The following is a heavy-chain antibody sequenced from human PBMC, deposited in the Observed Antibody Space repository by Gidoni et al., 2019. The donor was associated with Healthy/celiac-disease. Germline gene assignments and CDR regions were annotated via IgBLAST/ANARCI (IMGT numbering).Heavy chain of an antibody. CDR1: GFTFSNAW. D-gene: IGHD4-17*01. J-gene: IGHJ3*02. CDR2: IKSKTDGGTT. V-gene: IGHV3-15*01. Sequence: EVQLVESGGGLVKPGGSLRLSCAASGFTFSNAWMSWVRQAPGKGLEWVGRIKSKTDGGTTDYAAPVKGRLTISRDDSKNTLYLQMNSLKTEDTAVYYCTTGGGYGDYVLGNAFDIWGQGTMVTVSS. CDR3: TTGGGYGDYVLGNAFDI.